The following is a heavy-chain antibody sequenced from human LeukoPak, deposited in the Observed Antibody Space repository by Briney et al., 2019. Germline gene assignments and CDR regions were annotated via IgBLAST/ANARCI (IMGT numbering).Heavy chain of an antibody. CDR1: GGTFSSYA. D-gene: IGHD5-24*01. V-gene: IGHV1-69*01. J-gene: IGHJ4*02. CDR2: IIPISGTA. Sequence: SVKVSCKASGGTFSSYAISWVRQAPGQGLEWMGGIIPISGTANYAQKFQGRVTITADESTSTAYMELSSLRSEDTAVYYCARGCRDGYNWYFDYWGQGTLVTVSS. CDR3: ARGCRDGYNWYFDY.